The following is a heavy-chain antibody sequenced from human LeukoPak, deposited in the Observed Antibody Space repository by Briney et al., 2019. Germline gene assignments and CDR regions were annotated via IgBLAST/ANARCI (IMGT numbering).Heavy chain of an antibody. CDR2: INTNTGNP. CDR1: GYTFTSYA. Sequence: GASVKVSCKASGYTFTSYAMNWVRQAPGQGLEWMGWINTNTGNPTYAQGFTGRFVFSLDTSVSTAYLQISSLKAEDTAVYYCARDRDNWNDLRFDAWGQGTLVTVSS. D-gene: IGHD1-20*01. CDR3: ARDRDNWNDLRFDA. V-gene: IGHV7-4-1*02. J-gene: IGHJ5*02.